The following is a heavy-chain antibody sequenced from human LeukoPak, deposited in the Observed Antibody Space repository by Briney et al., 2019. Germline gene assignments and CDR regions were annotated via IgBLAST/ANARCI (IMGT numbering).Heavy chain of an antibody. CDR1: GFTFTDYY. J-gene: IGHJ4*02. V-gene: IGHV3-11*04. Sequence: GGSLRLSCAASGFTFTDYYMSWIRQAPGKGLEWLSYISSSGSTIYYADSVKGRFTISRDNAKNSLYLQMNSLRAEDTAVYYCAKDLSSGIDYWGQGTLVTVSS. CDR3: AKDLSSGIDY. CDR2: ISSSGSTI. D-gene: IGHD6-19*01.